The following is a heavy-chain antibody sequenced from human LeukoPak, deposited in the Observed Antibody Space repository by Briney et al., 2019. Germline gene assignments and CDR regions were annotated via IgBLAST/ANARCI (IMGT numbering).Heavy chain of an antibody. CDR3: ARDIATVQHQD. D-gene: IGHD1-1*01. CDR2: IIPIFGTA. J-gene: IGHJ4*02. Sequence: GASVKVSCKASGGTFSSYAISWVRQAPGQGLEWMGGIIPIFGTANYAQKFQGRGTMTTDTSTSTAYMELRSLRSDDTAVYYCARDIATVQHQDWGQGTLVTVSS. CDR1: GGTFSSYA. V-gene: IGHV1-69*05.